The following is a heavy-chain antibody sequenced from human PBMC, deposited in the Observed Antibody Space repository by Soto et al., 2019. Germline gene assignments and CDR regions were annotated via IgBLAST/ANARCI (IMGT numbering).Heavy chain of an antibody. Sequence: QVQLVQSGAEVKTPGASVKVSCKGSGYTFTSYGISWVRQAPGQGLEWMGWISAYSGSTNYAQNLQGRVTMTTDTSTSTAYMELRSLRSDDTAVYYCARVRECCANDSPHTFAYWGQGTLVTVSS. D-gene: IGHD2-8*01. J-gene: IGHJ4*02. CDR3: ARVRECCANDSPHTFAY. V-gene: IGHV1-18*01. CDR2: ISAYSGST. CDR1: GYTFTSYG.